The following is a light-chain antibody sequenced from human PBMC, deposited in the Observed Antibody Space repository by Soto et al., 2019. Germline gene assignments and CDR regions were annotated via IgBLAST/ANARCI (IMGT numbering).Light chain of an antibody. V-gene: IGKV1-5*01. CDR2: DAS. CDR1: QSISSW. CDR3: QQYNSYSPA. J-gene: IGKJ1*01. Sequence: DIQMTQSPSTLFASVGDRGTITCRASQSISSWLAWYQQKPGKAPKLLIYDASSLESGVPSRFSGSGSGTEFTLTISSLQPDDFATYYCQQYNSYSPAFGQGTKVDIK.